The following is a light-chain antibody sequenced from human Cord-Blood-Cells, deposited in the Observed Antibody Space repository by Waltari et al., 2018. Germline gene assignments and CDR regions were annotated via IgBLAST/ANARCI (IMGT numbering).Light chain of an antibody. J-gene: IGKJ1*01. V-gene: IGKV3-15*01. Sequence: EIVMTQSPATLSVSPGERATLSCRASQSVSSNLAWYQQKPGQAPRLLIYGASTRGTGIPARFIGSGSGTEFTLTISSLQSEDFAVYYCQQYNNWPPWTFGQGTKVEIK. CDR3: QQYNNWPPWT. CDR1: QSVSSN. CDR2: GAS.